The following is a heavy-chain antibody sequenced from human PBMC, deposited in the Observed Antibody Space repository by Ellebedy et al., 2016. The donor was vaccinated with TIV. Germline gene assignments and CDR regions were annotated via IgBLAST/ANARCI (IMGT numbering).Heavy chain of an antibody. CDR1: GFSFRSYW. D-gene: IGHD4-17*01. J-gene: IGHJ5*02. V-gene: IGHV3-7*01. CDR3: ARRGSYGDYAVQINAWFDR. CDR2: IYHGGSQQ. Sequence: GESLKISCAASGFSFRSYWMSWVRRAPGKGLEWVASIYHGGSQQYYVDSVKGRFTISRDNAKNSLYLQMDNLRAADTAVYYCARRGSYGDYAVQINAWFDRWGQGTLVTVSS.